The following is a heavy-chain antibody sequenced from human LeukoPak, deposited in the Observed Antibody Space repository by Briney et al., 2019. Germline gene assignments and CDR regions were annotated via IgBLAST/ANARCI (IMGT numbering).Heavy chain of an antibody. D-gene: IGHD2-21*02. J-gene: IGHJ4*02. CDR3: ARVSVHCGGDCYFDY. V-gene: IGHV4-34*01. Sequence: SETLSLTCAVYGGSFSGYYWSWIRQPPGKGLEWIGEINHSGSTNYNPSLKSRVTISVDTSKNQFSLKLSSVTAVDTAVYYCARVSVHCGGDCYFDYWGQGTLVTVSS. CDR1: GGSFSGYY. CDR2: INHSGST.